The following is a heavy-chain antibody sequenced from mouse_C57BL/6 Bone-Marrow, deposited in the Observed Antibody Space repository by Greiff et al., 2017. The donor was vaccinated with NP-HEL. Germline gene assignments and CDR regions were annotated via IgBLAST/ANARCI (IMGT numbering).Heavy chain of an antibody. D-gene: IGHD2-3*01. CDR3: TTRWLRAMDY. J-gene: IGHJ4*01. CDR1: GFNIKDDY. CDR2: IDPENGDT. V-gene: IGHV14-4*01. Sequence: EVQVVESGAELVRPGASVKLSCTASGFNIKDDYMHWVKQRPEQGLEWIGWIDPENGDTEYASKFQGKATITADTSSNTAYLQLSSLTSEDTAVYYCTTRWLRAMDYWGQGTSVTVSS.